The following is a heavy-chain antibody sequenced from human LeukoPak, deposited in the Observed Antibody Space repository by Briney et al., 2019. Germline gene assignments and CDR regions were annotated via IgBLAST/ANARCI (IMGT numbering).Heavy chain of an antibody. J-gene: IGHJ6*03. V-gene: IGHV3-20*04. Sequence: AGGSRRLSCTASGFTFDDYGMNWVRQAPGKGLEWISGIHWNGDTTNYAASVEGRFTISRDNAKNSLYLQMNSLRAEDTALYYCARGLRYYYYYYMDVWGKGTTVTVSS. CDR1: GFTFDDYG. D-gene: IGHD3-9*01. CDR2: IHWNGDTT. CDR3: ARGLRYYYYYYMDV.